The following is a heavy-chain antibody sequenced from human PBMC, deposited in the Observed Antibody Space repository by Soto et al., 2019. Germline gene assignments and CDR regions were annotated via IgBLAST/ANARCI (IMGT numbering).Heavy chain of an antibody. V-gene: IGHV3-7*05. J-gene: IGHJ4*02. CDR2: VNLDGSRK. Sequence: EVQLVESGGGLVLPGGSLRLSCEASGFTFSNSWMTWVRQAPGRGLEWVANVNLDGSRKYYVDSVKGRFTISRDNAKNSLYLQMDSLRAEDTALYYRARGGSSMGDWGQGTLVTVSS. CDR3: ARGGSSMGD. CDR1: GFTFSNSW. D-gene: IGHD3-10*01.